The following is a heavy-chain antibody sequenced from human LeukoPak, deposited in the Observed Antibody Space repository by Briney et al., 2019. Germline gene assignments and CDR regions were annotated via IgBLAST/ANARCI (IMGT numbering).Heavy chain of an antibody. CDR2: ISGSGGST. CDR1: GFTFSSYA. J-gene: IGHJ4*02. D-gene: IGHD3/OR15-3a*01. CDR3: AKDRMISSGKIFGY. V-gene: IGHV3-23*01. Sequence: GGSLRLSCAASGFTFSSYAMSWVRQAPGKGLEWVSAISGSGGSTYYADSVKGRFTISRDNSKNTLYLQMNSLRAADTAVYYCAKDRMISSGKIFGYWGQGTLVTVSS.